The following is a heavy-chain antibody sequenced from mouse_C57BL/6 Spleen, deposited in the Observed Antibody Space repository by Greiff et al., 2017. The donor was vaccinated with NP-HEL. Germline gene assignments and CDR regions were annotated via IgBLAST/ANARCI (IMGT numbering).Heavy chain of an antibody. J-gene: IGHJ4*01. V-gene: IGHV1-15*01. D-gene: IGHD2-4*01. CDR2: IDPETGGT. Sequence: QVQLQQSGAELVRPGASVTLSCKASGYTFTDYEMHWVKQTPVHGLEWIGAIDPETGGTAYNQKFKGKAILTADKSSSTAYMELRSLTSEDSAVYYCTSPYYDPDMDYWGQGTSVTVSS. CDR3: TSPYYDPDMDY. CDR1: GYTFTDYE.